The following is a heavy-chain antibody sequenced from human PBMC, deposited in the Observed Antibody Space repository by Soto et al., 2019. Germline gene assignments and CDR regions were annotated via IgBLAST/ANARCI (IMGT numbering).Heavy chain of an antibody. CDR2: IYYSGST. Sequence: PSETLSLTCTVSGGSISSYYWSWIRQPPGKGLEWIGYIYYSGSTNYNPSLKSRVTISVDTSKNQFSLKLSSVTAADTAVYYCARYRGGSFYFDYWGQGTLVTVCS. D-gene: IGHD1-26*01. J-gene: IGHJ4*02. V-gene: IGHV4-59*01. CDR3: ARYRGGSFYFDY. CDR1: GGSISSYY.